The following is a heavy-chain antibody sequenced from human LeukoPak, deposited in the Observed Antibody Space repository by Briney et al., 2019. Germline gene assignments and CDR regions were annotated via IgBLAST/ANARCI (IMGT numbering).Heavy chain of an antibody. D-gene: IGHD6-13*01. Sequence: SETLSLTCTVSGGSISSYYWSWLRQPPGKGLEWIGYIYYSGSTNYNPSLKSRVTISVDTSKNQFSLTLSSVTAADTAVYYCARVLAAAGSDAFDIWGQGTMVTVSS. J-gene: IGHJ3*02. CDR1: GGSISSYY. CDR3: ARVLAAAGSDAFDI. CDR2: IYYSGST. V-gene: IGHV4-59*01.